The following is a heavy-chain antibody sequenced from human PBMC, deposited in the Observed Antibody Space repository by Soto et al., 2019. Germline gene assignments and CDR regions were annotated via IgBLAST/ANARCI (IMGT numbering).Heavy chain of an antibody. V-gene: IGHV4-59*01. CDR1: GGSISSYY. CDR3: ASSNIAAAGFYYYGMDV. J-gene: IGHJ6*02. D-gene: IGHD6-13*01. CDR2: IYYSGST. Sequence: QVQLQESGPGLVKPSETLSLTCTVSGGSISSYYWSWIRQPPGKGLEWIGYIYYSGSTNYNPSLKSLVTIPVDTSKNQFSLKLSSVTAADTAVYYCASSNIAAAGFYYYGMDVWGRGTTVTVSS.